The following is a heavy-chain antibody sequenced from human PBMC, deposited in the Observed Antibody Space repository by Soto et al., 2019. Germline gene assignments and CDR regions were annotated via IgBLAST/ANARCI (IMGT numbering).Heavy chain of an antibody. J-gene: IGHJ4*02. Sequence: SETLSLTYTVSGGSISSGDYYWSWIRQPPGKGLEWIGYIYYSGSTYYNPSLKSRVTISVDTSKNQFSLKLSPVTAADTAVYYCARVGSGTIFGVVTRYFDYWGQGTLVTVS. D-gene: IGHD3-3*01. CDR1: GGSISSGDYY. CDR2: IYYSGST. V-gene: IGHV4-30-4*01. CDR3: ARVGSGTIFGVVTRYFDY.